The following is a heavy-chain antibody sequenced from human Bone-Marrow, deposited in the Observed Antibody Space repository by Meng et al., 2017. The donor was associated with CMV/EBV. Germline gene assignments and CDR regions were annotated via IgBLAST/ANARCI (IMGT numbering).Heavy chain of an antibody. CDR3: ARGLGGTMPSH. CDR1: GYSFTSYD. Sequence: ASVKVSCKAFGYSFTSYDIDWVRQAPGQGLEWMGWMNSNSGATGYAQQFQGRVSMTRETSTDTAYMELRDLRPEDTAVFYCARGLGGTMPSHCGQGTLVTASS. V-gene: IGHV1-8*01. J-gene: IGHJ4*02. CDR2: MNSNSGAT. D-gene: IGHD2-2*01.